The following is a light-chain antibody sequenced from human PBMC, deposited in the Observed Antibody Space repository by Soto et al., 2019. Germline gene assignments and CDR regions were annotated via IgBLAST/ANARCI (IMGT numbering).Light chain of an antibody. V-gene: IGLV1-40*01. J-gene: IGLJ2*01. CDR1: SSNIGAGYD. Sequence: QSVLTQPPSVSGAPGQRGTISCTGSSSNIGAGYDVHWYQQLPGTAPKLLIYGNSNRPSGVPDRFSGSKSGTSASLASTWLQADDEADYYCQSYARSLSDYVVFGGGTKVTVL. CDR3: QSYARSLSDYVV. CDR2: GNS.